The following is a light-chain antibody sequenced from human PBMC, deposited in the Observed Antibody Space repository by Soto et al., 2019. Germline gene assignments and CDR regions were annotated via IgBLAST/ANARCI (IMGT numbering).Light chain of an antibody. V-gene: IGLV1-51*01. CDR3: GTWDSSLRLVV. CDR2: DNN. CDR1: SSNIGNNY. Sequence: QSALTQPPSVSAAPGQKVTISCSGSSSNIGNNYVSWYQQLPGTAPKLLIYDNNKRPSGIPDRFSGSKSGTSATLGITGLQTGDEADYYCGTWDSSLRLVVFGGGTKLTVL. J-gene: IGLJ2*01.